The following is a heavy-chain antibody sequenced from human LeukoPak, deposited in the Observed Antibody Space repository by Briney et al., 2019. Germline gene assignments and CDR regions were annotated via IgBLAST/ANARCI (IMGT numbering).Heavy chain of an antibody. D-gene: IGHD5-12*01. J-gene: IGHJ4*02. CDR2: ISSSSSTI. CDR1: GFTFSSYS. V-gene: IGHV3-48*01. CDR3: ASTLDIVATIEGDY. Sequence: GGSLRLSCAASGFTFSSYSMNWVRQAPGKGLEWVSYISSSSSTIYYADSVKGRFTISSDNAKNSLYLQMNSLRAEDTAVYYCASTLDIVATIEGDYWGQGTLVTVSS.